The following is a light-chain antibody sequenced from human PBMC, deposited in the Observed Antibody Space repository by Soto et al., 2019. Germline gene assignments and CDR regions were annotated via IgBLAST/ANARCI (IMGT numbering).Light chain of an antibody. Sequence: EIVLTQSPGTLSLSPGETATLSCRASQTVNSDYLAWFQQRPGQAPRLLIFATSRRATDIPDRFSGSGSGPDFTLAIRRLEPEDFAVYYCHQFGYSPRTFGQGTKVDIK. J-gene: IGKJ1*01. CDR2: ATS. V-gene: IGKV3-20*01. CDR1: QTVNSDY. CDR3: HQFGYSPRT.